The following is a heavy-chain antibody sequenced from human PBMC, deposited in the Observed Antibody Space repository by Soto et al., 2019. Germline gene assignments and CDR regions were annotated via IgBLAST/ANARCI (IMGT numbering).Heavy chain of an antibody. CDR1: GGTFSSYA. J-gene: IGHJ4*02. CDR3: ARSYCSGGSCYSREITKFDD. D-gene: IGHD2-15*01. Sequence: QVQLVQSGAEVKKPGSSVKVSCKASGGTFSSYAISWVRQAPGQGLEWMGGIIPIFGTANYAQKFQGRVTITADESTSTAYMELSSLRSEDTAVYYCARSYCSGGSCYSREITKFDDWGQGTLVTVSS. CDR2: IIPIFGTA. V-gene: IGHV1-69*01.